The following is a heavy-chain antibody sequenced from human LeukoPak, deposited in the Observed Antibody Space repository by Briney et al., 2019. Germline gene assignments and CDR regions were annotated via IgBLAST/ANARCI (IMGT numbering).Heavy chain of an antibody. D-gene: IGHD3-22*01. CDR1: GLTFNSYS. Sequence: GGSLRLSCAASGLTFNSYSMNWVRQAPGKGLEWVSSISSSSSYIYCADSVKGRFTISRDNAKNSLHLQMNSLRAEDTAVYYCAKNYYDSSGLFDYWGQGTLVIVSS. V-gene: IGHV3-21*01. CDR3: AKNYYDSSGLFDY. J-gene: IGHJ4*02. CDR2: ISSSSSYI.